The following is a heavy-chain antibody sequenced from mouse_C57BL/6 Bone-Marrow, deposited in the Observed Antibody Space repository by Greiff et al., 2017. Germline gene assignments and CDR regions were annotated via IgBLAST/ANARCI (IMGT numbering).Heavy chain of an antibody. CDR3: ARRQYYRTLYAMDY. J-gene: IGHJ4*01. V-gene: IGHV1-61*01. Sequence: VQLQQPGAELVRPGSSVKLSCKASGYTFTSYWMDWVKQRPGQGLEWIGNIYPSDSETHYNQKFKDKATLTVDKSSSTAYMQLSSLTYEDSEVYYCARRQYYRTLYAMDYWGQGTSVTVSS. D-gene: IGHD1-1*01. CDR1: GYTFTSYW. CDR2: IYPSDSET.